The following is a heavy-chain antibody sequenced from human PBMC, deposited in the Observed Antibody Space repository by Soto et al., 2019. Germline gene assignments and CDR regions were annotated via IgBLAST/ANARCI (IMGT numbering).Heavy chain of an antibody. CDR3: ARAVYYDFWSGYSGAYYYGMDV. J-gene: IGHJ6*02. CDR2: ISAYNGNT. V-gene: IGHV1-18*01. D-gene: IGHD3-3*01. CDR1: GYTFTSYG. Sequence: ASVKVSCKASGYTFTSYGISWVRQAPGQGLEWMGWISAYNGNTNYAQKLQGRVTMTTDTSTSTAYMELRSLRSDDTAVYYCARAVYYDFWSGYSGAYYYGMDVWGQGTTVTVS.